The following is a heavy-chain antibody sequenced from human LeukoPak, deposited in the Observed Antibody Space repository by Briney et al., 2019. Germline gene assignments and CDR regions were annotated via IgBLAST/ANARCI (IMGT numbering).Heavy chain of an antibody. CDR2: ISAKNGDT. CDR3: ARDVPGTTPFDY. Sequence: ASVKVSCKASGYIFSNYGISWVRQAPGQGPEWMGWISAKNGDTNYIQKFRGRVTMTTDTSTSTAYMELWSLRSDDTAVYYCARDVPGTTPFDYWGQGTLVTVSS. J-gene: IGHJ4*02. D-gene: IGHD1-7*01. CDR1: GYIFSNYG. V-gene: IGHV1-18*01.